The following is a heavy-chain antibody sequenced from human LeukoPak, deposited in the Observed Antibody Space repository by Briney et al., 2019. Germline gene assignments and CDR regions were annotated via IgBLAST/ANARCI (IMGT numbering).Heavy chain of an antibody. CDR3: ATKGGSYWYFDL. J-gene: IGHJ2*01. CDR1: GFTFSNYV. CDR2: ISGSGGDT. V-gene: IGHV3-23*01. Sequence: GGSLRLSCAASGFTFSNYVMNWVRQAPGKGLEWVSGISGSGGDTYCADSVKGRFTISGGNSKNTLYLQMNSLRAEDTAIYYCATKGGSYWYFDLWGRGTLVTVSS. D-gene: IGHD3-16*01.